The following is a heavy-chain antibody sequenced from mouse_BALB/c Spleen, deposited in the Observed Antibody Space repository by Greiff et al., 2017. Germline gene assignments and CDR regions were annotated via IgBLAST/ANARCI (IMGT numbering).Heavy chain of an antibody. CDR2: ISSGGST. CDR3: ARKAMDY. V-gene: IGHV5-6-5*01. J-gene: IGHJ4*01. Sequence: PEKRLEWVASISSGGSTYYPDSVKGRFTISRDNARNILYLQMSSLRSEDTAMYYCARKAMDYWGQGTSVTVSS.